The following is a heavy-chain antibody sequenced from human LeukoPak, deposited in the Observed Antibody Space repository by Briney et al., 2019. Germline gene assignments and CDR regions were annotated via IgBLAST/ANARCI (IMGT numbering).Heavy chain of an antibody. Sequence: KPGGSLRLSCAASGFTFSSYSMTWVRQAPGKGLEWVSSISSSSSYIYYADSVKGRFTISRDNAKNSLYLQMNSLRAEDTAVYYCARGYSSSWSLGDYWGQGTLVTVSS. CDR1: GFTFSSYS. CDR2: ISSSSSYI. J-gene: IGHJ4*02. CDR3: ARGYSSSWSLGDY. D-gene: IGHD6-13*01. V-gene: IGHV3-21*01.